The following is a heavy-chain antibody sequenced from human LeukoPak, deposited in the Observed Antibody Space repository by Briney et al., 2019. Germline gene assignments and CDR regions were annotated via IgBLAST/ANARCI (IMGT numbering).Heavy chain of an antibody. J-gene: IGHJ4*02. CDR1: GFTFSRYA. Sequence: GGSLRLSCAASGFTFSRYAMSWVRQAPGKGLEWVAAISGDGGTTYYADSVPGRFTISKDNSKNTVHMQMNSLRAEDTAMYHCAKDRERQTSHDVCSGYYFDSWGRGTLVFVSS. D-gene: IGHD3-3*01. CDR3: AKDRERQTSHDVCSGYYFDS. CDR2: ISGDGGTT. V-gene: IGHV3-23*01.